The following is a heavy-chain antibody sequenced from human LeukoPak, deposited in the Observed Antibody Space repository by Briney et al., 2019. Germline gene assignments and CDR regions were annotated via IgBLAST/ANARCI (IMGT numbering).Heavy chain of an antibody. D-gene: IGHD3-10*01. CDR3: AREIPEGFYGSGSDF. V-gene: IGHV3-7*01. Sequence: GGSLRLSCAASGFTFNSYWMTWVRQARGKGLEWVANINQDGGEKSYVDSVKGRFTISRDNAKSSLFLQLNSLRVDDTAVYYCAREIPEGFYGSGSDFWGQGTLVTVAS. CDR1: GFTFNSYW. CDR2: INQDGGEK. J-gene: IGHJ4*02.